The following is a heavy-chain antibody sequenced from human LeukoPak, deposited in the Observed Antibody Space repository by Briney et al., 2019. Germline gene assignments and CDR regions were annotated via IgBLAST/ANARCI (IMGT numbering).Heavy chain of an antibody. CDR3: VSMRGYCSRGSCYHFDY. D-gene: IGHD2-15*01. CDR1: GGSITSYY. V-gene: IGHV4-59*12. Sequence: SETLSLTCTVSGGSITSYYWSWIRQPPGKGLEWIGYIYYSGSTNYNPSLKSRVTISVDTSKKHFSLNLNSVTAADTAVYYCVSMRGYCSRGSCYHFDYWGQGTLVTVSS. J-gene: IGHJ4*02. CDR2: IYYSGST.